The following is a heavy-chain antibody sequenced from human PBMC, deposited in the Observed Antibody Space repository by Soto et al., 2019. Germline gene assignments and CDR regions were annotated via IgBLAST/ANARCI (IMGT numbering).Heavy chain of an antibody. J-gene: IGHJ5*02. CDR3: ARDYYGSGSYNWFDP. Sequence: EVQLVESGGGLVQPGGSLRLSCAASGFTFSSYWMHWVRQAPGKGLVWVSRINSDGSSTSYADSVKGRFTISRDNAKNTVYLQMNSLRAEDTAVYYCARDYYGSGSYNWFDPWGQGTLVTVSS. CDR1: GFTFSSYW. CDR2: INSDGSST. D-gene: IGHD3-10*01. V-gene: IGHV3-74*01.